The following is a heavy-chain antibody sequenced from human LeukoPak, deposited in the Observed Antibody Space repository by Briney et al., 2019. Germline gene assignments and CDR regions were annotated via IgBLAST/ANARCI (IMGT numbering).Heavy chain of an antibody. CDR3: ARDNWNVLDAFDI. V-gene: IGHV3-21*04. D-gene: IGHD1-1*01. Sequence: GGSLRLSCAASGFTFSSYSMNWVRQAPGKGLEWVSSISSSSSYIYYADSVKGRFTISRDNAKNSLYLQMNSLRAEDTAVYYCARDNWNVLDAFDIWGQGTMVTVSS. CDR1: GFTFSSYS. CDR2: ISSSSSYI. J-gene: IGHJ3*02.